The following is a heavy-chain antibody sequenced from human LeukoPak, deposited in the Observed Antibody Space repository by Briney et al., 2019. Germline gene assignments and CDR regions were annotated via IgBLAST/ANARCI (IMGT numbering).Heavy chain of an antibody. CDR3: ARRSSGGSCYDY. CDR2: IIPIFGTA. CDR1: GYTFTSYY. Sequence: SVKVSCKASGYTFTSYYMHWVRQAPGQGLEWMGGIIPIFGTANYAQKFQGRVTITADKSTSTAYMELSSLRSEDTAVYYCARRSSGGSCYDYWGQGTLVTVSS. D-gene: IGHD2-15*01. J-gene: IGHJ4*02. V-gene: IGHV1-69*06.